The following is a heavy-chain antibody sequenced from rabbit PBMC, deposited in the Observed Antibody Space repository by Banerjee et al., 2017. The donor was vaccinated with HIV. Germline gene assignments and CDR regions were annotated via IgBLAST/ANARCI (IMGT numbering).Heavy chain of an antibody. V-gene: IGHV1S40*01. D-gene: IGHD7-1*01. Sequence: QSLEESGGDLVKPEGSLTLTCTASGFSFSSSYAICWVRQAPGKGLEWIACIYGGSSGSTYYASWAKGRFTISKTSSTTVTLQMTSLTAADTATYFCAEKASTVYTYKLWGPGTLVTVS. CDR3: AEKASTVYTYKL. CDR2: IYGGSSGST. CDR1: GFSFSSSYA. J-gene: IGHJ4*01.